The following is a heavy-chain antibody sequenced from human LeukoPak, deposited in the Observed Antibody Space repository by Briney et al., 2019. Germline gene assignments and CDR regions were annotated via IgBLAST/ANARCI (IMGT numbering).Heavy chain of an antibody. CDR1: GFTFDDYA. Sequence: PGRSLRLSCAASGFTFDDYAMHWVRQAPGKGLEWVSGISWNSGSIGYADSVKGRFTISRDNAKNSLYLQMNSLRAEDMALYYCAKGVGWELPGYYMDVWGKGTTVTVSS. CDR3: AKGVGWELPGYYMDV. J-gene: IGHJ6*03. D-gene: IGHD1-26*01. V-gene: IGHV3-9*03. CDR2: ISWNSGSI.